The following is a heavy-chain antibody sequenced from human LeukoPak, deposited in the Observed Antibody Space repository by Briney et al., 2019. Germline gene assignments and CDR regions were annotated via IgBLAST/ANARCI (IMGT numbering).Heavy chain of an antibody. J-gene: IGHJ4*02. V-gene: IGHV3-30*18. Sequence: GGSLRLSGAASGFTFSSYVMHWVRQAPGKGLEWVAVISYDGSNKYYADSVKGRFTISRDNSKNRLYLQMNSLRAEDTAVYYCAKQGTAMVRAYFDYWGQGTLVTVSS. CDR2: ISYDGSNK. CDR3: AKQGTAMVRAYFDY. CDR1: GFTFSSYV. D-gene: IGHD5-18*01.